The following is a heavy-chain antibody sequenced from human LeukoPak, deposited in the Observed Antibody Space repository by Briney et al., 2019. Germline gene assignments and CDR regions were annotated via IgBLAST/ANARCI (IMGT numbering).Heavy chain of an antibody. V-gene: IGHV3-15*01. D-gene: IGHD1-26*01. J-gene: IGHJ4*02. Sequence: GGSLRLSCAASGFTFNNAWMNWVRQVPGKGLEWVGRVKSKADGGTTDYAAPVEGRFTISRDDSENTRYLHMNSLKTEDTAVYYCTSDPRIGRYFDYWGQGTLVTVSS. CDR2: VKSKADGGTT. CDR3: TSDPRIGRYFDY. CDR1: GFTFNNAW.